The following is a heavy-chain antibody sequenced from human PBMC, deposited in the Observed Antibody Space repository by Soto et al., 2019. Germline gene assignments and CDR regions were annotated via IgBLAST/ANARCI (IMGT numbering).Heavy chain of an antibody. Sequence: ASVKVSCKASGGTFSSYAISWVRQAPGQGLEWMGWISAYNGNTNYAQKLQGRVTMTTDTSTSTAYMELRSLRSDDTAVYYCARDTMTTVTKDFDYWGQGTLVTVSS. CDR2: ISAYNGNT. D-gene: IGHD4-17*01. CDR3: ARDTMTTVTKDFDY. V-gene: IGHV1-18*01. CDR1: GGTFSSYA. J-gene: IGHJ4*02.